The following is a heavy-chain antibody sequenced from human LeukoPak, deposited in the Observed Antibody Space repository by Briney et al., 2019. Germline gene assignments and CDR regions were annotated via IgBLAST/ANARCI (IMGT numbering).Heavy chain of an antibody. V-gene: IGHV3-21*01. CDR2: ISSSSSYI. CDR1: GFTLSSYW. J-gene: IGHJ4*02. D-gene: IGHD4-17*01. Sequence: PGGSLGLSCAASGFTLSSYWMSWVRQAPGKGLEWVSSISSSSSYIYYADSVKGRFTISRDNAKNSLYLQMNSLRAEDTAVYYCAREEDGDPPRDWGQGTLVTVSS. CDR3: AREEDGDPPRD.